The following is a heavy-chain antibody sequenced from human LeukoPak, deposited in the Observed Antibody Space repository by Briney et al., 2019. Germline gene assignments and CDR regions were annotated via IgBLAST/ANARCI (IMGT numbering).Heavy chain of an antibody. V-gene: IGHV3-30-3*01. CDR2: ISYDGSNK. J-gene: IGHJ4*02. D-gene: IGHD4-23*01. CDR1: GFTFSSYA. Sequence: GGSLRLSCAASGFTFSSYAMHWVRQAPGKGLEWVAVISYDGSNKYYADSVKGRFTISRDNAKNSLYLQMNSLRAEDTAVYYCATDYGGTSYWGQGTLVTVSS. CDR3: ATDYGGTSY.